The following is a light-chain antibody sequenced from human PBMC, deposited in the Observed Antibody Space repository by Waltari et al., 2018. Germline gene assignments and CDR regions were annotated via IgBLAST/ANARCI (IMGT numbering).Light chain of an antibody. J-gene: IGKJ1*01. Sequence: EIVLTQSPGTLSLSPGERATLSCRASQSVSNNYLLWYQQKPGQAPRVLIYGASNGATGIPDRFSGSGSEKDFTLTMSGLGPEDVAVYYCQQLGSSPRTFGQGTKVEIK. CDR1: QSVSNNY. V-gene: IGKV3-20*01. CDR2: GAS. CDR3: QQLGSSPRT.